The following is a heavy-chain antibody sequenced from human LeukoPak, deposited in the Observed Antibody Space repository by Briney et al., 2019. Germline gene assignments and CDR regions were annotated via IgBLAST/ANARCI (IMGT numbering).Heavy chain of an antibody. CDR1: GFTFSNYA. CDR3: AKLVGNEDS. Sequence: PGGSLRLSCAASGFTFSNYAMNWVRQAPGKGLEWVAFVQYDGSNTYYTDSVKGRFTISRDNSKNTLYLQMNSLRAEDTALYYCAKLVGNEDSWGQGTLVTVSS. CDR2: VQYDGSNT. J-gene: IGHJ4*02. D-gene: IGHD2-8*02. V-gene: IGHV3-30*02.